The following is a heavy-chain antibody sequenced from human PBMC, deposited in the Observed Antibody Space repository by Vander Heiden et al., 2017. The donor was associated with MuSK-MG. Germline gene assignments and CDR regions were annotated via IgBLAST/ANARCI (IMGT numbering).Heavy chain of an antibody. CDR3: AKSLRYCDPRGDAFDI. CDR1: GFTFSSYA. Sequence: EVQLLESGGGLVQPGGSLRLSCAASGFTFSSYAMSWVRQAPGKGLEWVSAISGSGGSTYYADSVKGRFTISRDNSKNTLYLKMNSLRAEDTAVYYCAKSLRYCDPRGDAFDIWGQGTMVTVSS. CDR2: ISGSGGST. V-gene: IGHV3-23*01. D-gene: IGHD3-9*01. J-gene: IGHJ3*02.